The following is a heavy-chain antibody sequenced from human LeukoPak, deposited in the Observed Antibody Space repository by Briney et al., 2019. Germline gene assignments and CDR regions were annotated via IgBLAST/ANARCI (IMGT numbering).Heavy chain of an antibody. J-gene: IGHJ4*02. Sequence: GGSLRLSCAASGFTFSSYGMHWVRQAPGKGLEWVAVISYDGSNKYYADSVKGRFTISRDNAKNTLYLQMNSLRAEDTAVYYCARGGYCSGSSCYTPRYFDYWGQGTLVTVSS. CDR1: GFTFSSYG. CDR2: ISYDGSNK. D-gene: IGHD2-2*02. CDR3: ARGGYCSGSSCYTPRYFDY. V-gene: IGHV3-30*03.